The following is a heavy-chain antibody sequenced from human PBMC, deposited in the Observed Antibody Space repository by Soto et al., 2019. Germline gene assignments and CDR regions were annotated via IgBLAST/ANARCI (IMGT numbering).Heavy chain of an antibody. CDR1: GFTFSMYS. V-gene: IGHV3-7*03. CDR3: ARDHLVLPAHDFFYGSDV. Sequence: GGSLRLSCEVSGFTFSMYSMSWVRQSPGKGLEWVAKIPQDGVDGHYADSVKGRFTISRDNGKNSLYLQLNNLRAEDTAVYYCARDHLVLPAHDFFYGSDVWGRGATVTVSS. CDR2: IPQDGVDG. J-gene: IGHJ6*02. D-gene: IGHD6-13*01.